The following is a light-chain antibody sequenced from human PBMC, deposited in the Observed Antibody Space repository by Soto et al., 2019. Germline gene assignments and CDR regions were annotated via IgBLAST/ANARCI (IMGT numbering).Light chain of an antibody. CDR2: GAS. CDR1: QSVSSSY. Sequence: EIVLTQSPGTLSLSPGERATLSCRASQSVSSSYLAWYQQKPGQAPRLLIYGASSRATGIPDRFSGSGSGTDFTLTISRLEPEDFAVYYCQQDDSSLGLTFGGGTQVEIK. V-gene: IGKV3-20*01. J-gene: IGKJ4*01. CDR3: QQDDSSLGLT.